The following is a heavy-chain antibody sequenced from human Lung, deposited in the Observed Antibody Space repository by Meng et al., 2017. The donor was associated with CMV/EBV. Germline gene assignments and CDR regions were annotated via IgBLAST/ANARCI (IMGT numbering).Heavy chain of an antibody. CDR1: GFTFSNYA. CDR3: AKIHSSSWFFES. D-gene: IGHD6-13*01. Sequence: GGSXRLXCAASGFTFSNYAMSWVRQAPGKGLEWVSVVYSASGNTYYADSVKGRFTVSRDNSKNTLDLQLNSLRTEDTAVYYCAKIHSSSWFFESWGKGNLVHVAS. V-gene: IGHV3-23*03. J-gene: IGHJ4*02. CDR2: VYSASGNT.